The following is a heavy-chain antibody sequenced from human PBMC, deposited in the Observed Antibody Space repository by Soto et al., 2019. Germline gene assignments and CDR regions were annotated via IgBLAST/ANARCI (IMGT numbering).Heavy chain of an antibody. CDR3: ARTTYYYDSSGYYDY. D-gene: IGHD3-22*01. J-gene: IGHJ4*02. CDR1: GFTFSSYA. V-gene: IGHV3-64*01. CDR2: ISSNGGST. Sequence: GGSLRLSCAASGFTFSSYAMHWVRQAPGKGLEYVSAISSNGGSTYYANSVKGRFTISRDNSKNTLYLQMGSLRAEDMAVYYCARTTYYYDSSGYYDYWGQGTLVPVSS.